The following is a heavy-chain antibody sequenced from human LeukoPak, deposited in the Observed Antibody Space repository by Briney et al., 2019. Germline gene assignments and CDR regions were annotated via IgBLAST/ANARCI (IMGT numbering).Heavy chain of an antibody. Sequence: GGSLRLSCAASGFSVSNYYMSWVRQPPGKGLEWVSVMYTGGGRYYGDSVKGRFTISRDNSKNTVSLQMNSLRVEDTALYYCTRGQSYCGADCYSDWGQGTLVTVSS. CDR2: MYTGGGR. D-gene: IGHD2-21*02. V-gene: IGHV3-66*01. CDR1: GFSVSNYY. J-gene: IGHJ4*02. CDR3: TRGQSYCGADCYSD.